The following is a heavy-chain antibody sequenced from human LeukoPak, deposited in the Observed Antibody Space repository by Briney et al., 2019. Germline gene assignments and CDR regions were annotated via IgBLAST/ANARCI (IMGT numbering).Heavy chain of an antibody. V-gene: IGHV3-7*01. J-gene: IGHJ6*03. D-gene: IGHD6-13*01. CDR1: GFTLSSRDW. CDR3: ARVAAAGTGIFVNFYYSMDI. Sequence: GGSLTLSCIPSGFTLSSRDWMTWVRQAPGKGLEWVANIKQDGSEKNYVDSVKGRFTISRDNAKNSVDLQMNSLRVEDTTVYYCARVAAAGTGIFVNFYYSMDICGKGTTVTISS. CDR2: IKQDGSEK.